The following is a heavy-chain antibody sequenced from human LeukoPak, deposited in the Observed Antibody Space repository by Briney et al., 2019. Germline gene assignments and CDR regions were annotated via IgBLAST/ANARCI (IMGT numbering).Heavy chain of an antibody. CDR3: AKSSIFYDSSGYYVGEKYYFDY. CDR2: ISGSGGST. Sequence: GGSLRLSCAASGFTFSSYAMSWVRQAPGKGLEWVSAISGSGGSTYYADSVKGRFTISRDNSKNTLYLQMNSLRAEDTAVYYCAKSSIFYDSSGYYVGEKYYFDYWGQGTLVTVSS. J-gene: IGHJ4*02. V-gene: IGHV3-23*01. D-gene: IGHD3-22*01. CDR1: GFTFSSYA.